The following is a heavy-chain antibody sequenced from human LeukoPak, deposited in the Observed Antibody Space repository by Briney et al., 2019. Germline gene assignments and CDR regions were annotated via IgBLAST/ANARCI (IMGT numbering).Heavy chain of an antibody. CDR3: ARGGYSSGLDY. J-gene: IGHJ4*02. Sequence: GGSLRLSCAASGFTFDDYGMSWVRQAPGKGLEWVSGINWNGGSTGYADSVKGRFTISRDNAKNTLYLQMTSLRAEDTAVYYCARGGYSSGLDYWGQGILVTVS. D-gene: IGHD6-19*01. V-gene: IGHV3-20*04. CDR1: GFTFDDYG. CDR2: INWNGGST.